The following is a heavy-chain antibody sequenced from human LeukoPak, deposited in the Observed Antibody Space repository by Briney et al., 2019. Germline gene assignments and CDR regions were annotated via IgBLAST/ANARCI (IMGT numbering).Heavy chain of an antibody. D-gene: IGHD4-17*01. J-gene: IGHJ4*02. Sequence: SETLSLTCTLSGGSISSSSYYWGWIRPPPGKGLEWIGSIYSTGSTYYNPSLKSRVTISLDTSKNQFSLKLSSVTAADTAVYYCASYTTVTYHFDYWGQGTLVTVSS. CDR1: GGSISSSSYY. CDR2: IYSTGST. V-gene: IGHV4-39*01. CDR3: ASYTTVTYHFDY.